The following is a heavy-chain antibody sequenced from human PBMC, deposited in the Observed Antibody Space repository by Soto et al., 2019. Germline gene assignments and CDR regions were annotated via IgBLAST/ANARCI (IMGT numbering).Heavy chain of an antibody. CDR2: IYYSGST. J-gene: IGHJ5*02. V-gene: IGHV4-59*01. Sequence: SETLSLTCTVSGGSISSYYWSWIRQPPGKGLEWIGYIYYSGSTNYNPSLKSRVTISVDTSKNQFSLKLSSVTAADTAVYYCARELLDYGEEWFDPLGQGTLVTVSS. CDR1: GGSISSYY. CDR3: ARELLDYGEEWFDP. D-gene: IGHD4-17*01.